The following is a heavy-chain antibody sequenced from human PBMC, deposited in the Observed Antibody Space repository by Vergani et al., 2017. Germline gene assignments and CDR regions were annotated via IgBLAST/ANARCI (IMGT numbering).Heavy chain of an antibody. Sequence: EVQLLESGGGLVQPGGSLRLSCAASGFTFSSYSMNWVRQAPGKGLEWVSSISSSSSYIYYADSVKGRFTISRDNAKNSLYLQMNSLRAEDTAVYYCARDYTSFGELYEYYYYYMDVWGKGTTVTVSS. CDR3: ARDYTSFGELYEYYYYYMDV. CDR1: GFTFSSYS. D-gene: IGHD3-10*01. CDR2: ISSSSSYI. V-gene: IGHV3-21*01. J-gene: IGHJ6*03.